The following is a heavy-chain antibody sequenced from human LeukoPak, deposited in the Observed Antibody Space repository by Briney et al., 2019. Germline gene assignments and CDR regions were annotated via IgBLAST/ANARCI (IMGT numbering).Heavy chain of an antibody. CDR1: GYTFTSYY. CDR3: TRDIKGFWYYYYRLEV. V-gene: IGHV1-2*02. CDR2: INPNSGGT. J-gene: IGHJ6*01. Sequence: ASVKVSCKASGYTFTSYYMHWVRQAPGQGLEWMGRINPNSGGTNYAQKFQGRVTMTRDTSISTAYMELSRLRSDDTARYYCTRDIKGFWYYYYRLEVWGQGST. D-gene: IGHD3-3*01.